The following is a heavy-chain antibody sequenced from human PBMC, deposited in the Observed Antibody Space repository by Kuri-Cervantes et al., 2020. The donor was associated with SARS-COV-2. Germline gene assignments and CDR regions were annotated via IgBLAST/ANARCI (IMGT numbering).Heavy chain of an antibody. Sequence: SETLSLTCTVSDGSISNYYWSWIRQPPGKGLEWIGYIYHSGSTNYNPSLNSRVTISIDTSKNQFALRLSTVTAADTAVYYCARDLNGQLWSTGLGYWGQGTLVTVSS. J-gene: IGHJ4*02. V-gene: IGHV4-59*01. CDR3: ARDLNGQLWSTGLGY. D-gene: IGHD5-18*01. CDR2: IYHSGST. CDR1: DGSISNYY.